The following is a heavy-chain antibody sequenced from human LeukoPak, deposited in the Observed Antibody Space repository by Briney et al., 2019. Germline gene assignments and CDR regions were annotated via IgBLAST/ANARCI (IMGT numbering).Heavy chain of an antibody. CDR3: VREDWGTFDR. J-gene: IGHJ1*01. Sequence: PGGSLRLSCEASGFNFGIYWMAWVRKAPGKGLEWVATIDRKAGAKYYMASGKGRLSVSRDSATNSVYLELYSLRVEDTAVYYCVREDWGTFDRWGQGTMVTVSS. V-gene: IGHV3-7*01. CDR2: IDRKAGAK. CDR1: GFNFGIYW. D-gene: IGHD3-16*01.